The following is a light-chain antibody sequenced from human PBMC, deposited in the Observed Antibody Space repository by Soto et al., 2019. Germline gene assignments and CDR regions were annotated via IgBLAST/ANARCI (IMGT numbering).Light chain of an antibody. J-gene: IGKJ5*01. Sequence: EVVMTQSPATLSVSPGEGVTLSCRASQGIGDTLAWYQHKPGQTPRLLIYGASTRATGIPARFSGSGSGTEFTLTISSLEPEDFALYYCQQRSNWPITFGQGTRLEI. CDR3: QQRSNWPIT. CDR1: QGIGDT. CDR2: GAS. V-gene: IGKV3-15*01.